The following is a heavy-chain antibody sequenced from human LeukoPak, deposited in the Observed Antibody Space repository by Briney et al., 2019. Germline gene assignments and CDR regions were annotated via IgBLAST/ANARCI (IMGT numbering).Heavy chain of an antibody. CDR2: IYYSGST. CDR1: GSSISSYY. D-gene: IGHD3-3*01. CDR3: ARGGDFWSGYFDY. J-gene: IGHJ4*02. V-gene: IGHV4-59*01. Sequence: SETLSLTCTVSGSSISSYYWSWIRQPPGKGLEWIGYIYYSGSTNYNPSLKSRATISVDTSKNQFSLKLSSVTAADTAVYYCARGGDFWSGYFDYWGQGTLVTVSS.